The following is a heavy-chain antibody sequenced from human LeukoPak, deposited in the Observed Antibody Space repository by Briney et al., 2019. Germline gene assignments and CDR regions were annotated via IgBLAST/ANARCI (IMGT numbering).Heavy chain of an antibody. V-gene: IGHV5-51*01. CDR3: ARPPGVGATSFDY. J-gene: IGHJ4*02. Sequence: GESLKISCKGSGYSFSNYWIAWVRRMPGKGLEWMGIIYPADSDTRYSPSLQGQVTISVDKSINTAYLQWSSLKASDSAMYYCARPPGVGATSFDYWGQGTLVTVSS. CDR1: GYSFSNYW. CDR2: IYPADSDT. D-gene: IGHD1-26*01.